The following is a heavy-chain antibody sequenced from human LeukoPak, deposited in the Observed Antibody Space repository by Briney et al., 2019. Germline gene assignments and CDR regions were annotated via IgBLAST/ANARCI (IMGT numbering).Heavy chain of an antibody. D-gene: IGHD2-21*01. CDR2: INPNSGGT. J-gene: IGHJ3*02. CDR1: GYTFTGYS. V-gene: IGHV1-2*02. CDR3: ARESYYRDAFDI. Sequence: ASVKVSCKASGYTFTGYSMQLVRQAPGQGLEWMGWINPNSGGTNYAQKFQDRVTMTRDTSISTAYMELSRLRSDDTAVYYCARESYYRDAFDIWGQGTMVTVSS.